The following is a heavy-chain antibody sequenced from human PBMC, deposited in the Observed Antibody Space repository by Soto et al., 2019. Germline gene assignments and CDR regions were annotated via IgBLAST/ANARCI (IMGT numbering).Heavy chain of an antibody. CDR1: GFTFSSYG. Sequence: GGSLRLSCAASGFTFSSYGMHWVRQAPGKGLEWVAVISYDGSNKYYADSVKGRFTISRDNSKNTLYLQMNSLRAEDTAVYYCAKDLTGYYNRHYYYYCMDVWGQGTTVTVSS. J-gene: IGHJ6*02. D-gene: IGHD3-9*01. CDR3: AKDLTGYYNRHYYYYCMDV. V-gene: IGHV3-30*18. CDR2: ISYDGSNK.